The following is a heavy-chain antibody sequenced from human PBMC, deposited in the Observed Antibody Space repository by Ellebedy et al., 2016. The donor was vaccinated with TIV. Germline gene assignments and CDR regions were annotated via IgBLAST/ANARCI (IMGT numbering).Heavy chain of an antibody. J-gene: IGHJ6*02. CDR3: ARGQLITMVRGTNYYYYGMDV. D-gene: IGHD3-10*01. CDR2: INHSGST. CDR1: GGSFSGYY. Sequence: SETLSLXCAVYGGSFSGYYWSWIRQPPGKGLEWIGEINHSGSTNYNPSLKSRVTISVDTSKNQFSLKLSSVTAADTAVYYCARGQLITMVRGTNYYYYGMDVWGQGTTVTVSS. V-gene: IGHV4-34*01.